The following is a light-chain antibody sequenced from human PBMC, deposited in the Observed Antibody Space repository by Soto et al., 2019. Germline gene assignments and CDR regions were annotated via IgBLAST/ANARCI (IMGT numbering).Light chain of an antibody. CDR3: CSYASSTSYV. J-gene: IGLJ1*01. CDR1: SSDVGGYNF. CDR2: DVT. Sequence: QSVLTQPASVSGSPGHSITISCTGTSSDVGGYNFVSWYQQHPGKAPKLMIHDVTTRPSGVSIRFSGSKSGTTASLTISGLQPEDEADYYCCSYASSTSYVFGTGTKVTVL. V-gene: IGLV2-14*01.